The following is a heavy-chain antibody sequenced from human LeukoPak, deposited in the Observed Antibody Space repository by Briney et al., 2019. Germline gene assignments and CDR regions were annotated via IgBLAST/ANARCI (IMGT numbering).Heavy chain of an antibody. D-gene: IGHD1-26*01. CDR3: AKDSKGSGSYSGVDY. Sequence: PGGSLRLSCAASGFTFSSYGMHWVRQAPGKGLEWVAVISYDGSNKYYADSVKGRFTISRDNSKNTLYLQMNSLRAEDTAVYYCAKDSKGSGSYSGVDYWGQGTLVTVSS. V-gene: IGHV3-30*18. CDR1: GFTFSSYG. J-gene: IGHJ4*02. CDR2: ISYDGSNK.